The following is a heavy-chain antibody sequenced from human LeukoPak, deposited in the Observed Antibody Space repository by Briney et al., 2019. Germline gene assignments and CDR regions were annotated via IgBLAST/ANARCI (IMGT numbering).Heavy chain of an antibody. V-gene: IGHV3-33*01. CDR2: IWYDGSKK. CDR1: GFTFSSNG. D-gene: IGHD4-4*01. J-gene: IGHJ4*02. CDR3: ARDLNLGTTDSY. Sequence: PGGSLRLSCVASGFTFSSNGMQWVRQAPGKGLEWVAVIWYDGSKKLYADSVKGRFTISRDDSKNMLYLQMNSLRVEDTAVYYCARDLNLGTTDSYWGQGTLVTISS.